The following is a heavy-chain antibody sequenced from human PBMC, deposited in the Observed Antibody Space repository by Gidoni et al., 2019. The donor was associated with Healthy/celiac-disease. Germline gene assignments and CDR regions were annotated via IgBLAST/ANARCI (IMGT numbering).Heavy chain of an antibody. J-gene: IGHJ6*03. D-gene: IGHD5-18*01. CDR2: INHSGST. Sequence: QVQLQQWGAGLLKPSETLSLTCAVYGGSFSGYYWSWIRQPPGKGLEWIGEINHSGSTNYNPSLKSRVTISVDTSKNQFSLKLSSVTAADTAVYYCARGWRQLWGYYYYYMDVWGKGTTVTVSS. V-gene: IGHV4-34*01. CDR3: ARGWRQLWGYYYYYMDV. CDR1: GGSFSGYY.